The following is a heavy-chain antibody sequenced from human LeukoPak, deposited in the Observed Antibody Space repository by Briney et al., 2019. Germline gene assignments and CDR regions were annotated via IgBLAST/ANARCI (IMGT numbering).Heavy chain of an antibody. CDR1: GFTFSSYA. CDR2: ISGGGGST. Sequence: TGGSLRLSCAASGFTFSSYAMSWVRQAPGKGLEWVSAISGGGGSTYYADSVKGRFTISRDNSKNTLYLQMNSLRAEDTAVYYCAKVMSSSWYGASDYWGQGTLVTVSS. D-gene: IGHD6-13*01. J-gene: IGHJ4*02. V-gene: IGHV3-23*01. CDR3: AKVMSSSWYGASDY.